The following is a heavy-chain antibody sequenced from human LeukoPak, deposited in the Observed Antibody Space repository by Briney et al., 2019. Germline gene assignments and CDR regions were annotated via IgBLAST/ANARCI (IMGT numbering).Heavy chain of an antibody. CDR2: IYHSGST. J-gene: IGHJ4*02. CDR3: ARDSHMVRGQAFDY. V-gene: IGHV4-30-2*01. Sequence: SETLSLTCAVSGGSISSGGYSWSWIRQPPGKGLEWIGYIYHSGSTYYNPSLKSRVTISVDRSKNQFSLKLSSVTAADTAVYYCARDSHMVRGQAFDYWGQGTLVTVSS. CDR1: GGSISSGGYS. D-gene: IGHD3-10*01.